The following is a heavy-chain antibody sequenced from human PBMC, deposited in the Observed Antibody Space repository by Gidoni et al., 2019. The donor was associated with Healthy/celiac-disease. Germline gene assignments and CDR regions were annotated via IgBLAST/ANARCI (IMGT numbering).Heavy chain of an antibody. D-gene: IGHD3-22*01. CDR2: ISYDGSNK. CDR3: ARDGRVYYYDSSGYFDY. J-gene: IGHJ4*02. V-gene: IGHV3-30-3*01. Sequence: PGKGLEWVAVISYDGSNKYYADSVKGRFTISRDNSKNTLYLQMNSLRAEDTAVYYCARDGRVYYYDSSGYFDYWGQGTLVTVSS.